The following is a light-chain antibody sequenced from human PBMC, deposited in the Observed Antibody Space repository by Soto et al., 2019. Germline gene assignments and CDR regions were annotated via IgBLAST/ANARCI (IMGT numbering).Light chain of an antibody. CDR1: QDISRW. V-gene: IGKV1-12*01. CDR3: QQSHTPAT. Sequence: IQMTQSPSSVSASVGDRVNITCRASQDISRWVAWYQQKPGKAPKLLISAASILQSGVPSRFSGSGSGTDFTLTISSLQPEDSSTYFCQQSHTPATFGQGTKLEIK. J-gene: IGKJ2*01. CDR2: AAS.